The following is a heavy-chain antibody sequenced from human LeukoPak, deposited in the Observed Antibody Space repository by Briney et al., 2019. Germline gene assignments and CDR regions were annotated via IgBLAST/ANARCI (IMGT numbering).Heavy chain of an antibody. V-gene: IGHV1-69*04. J-gene: IGHJ4*02. Sequence: ASVKVSCKASGGTFSSYAISWVRQAPGQGLEWMGRIIPILGIANYAQKFQGRVTITADKSTSTAYMELSSLRSEDTAVYYCARDPDTAMVSYDYWGQGTLVTVSS. D-gene: IGHD5-18*01. CDR2: IIPILGIA. CDR1: GGTFSSYA. CDR3: ARDPDTAMVSYDY.